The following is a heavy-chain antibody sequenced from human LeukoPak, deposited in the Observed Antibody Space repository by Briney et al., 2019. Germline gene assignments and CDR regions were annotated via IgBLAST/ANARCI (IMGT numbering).Heavy chain of an antibody. J-gene: IGHJ3*02. D-gene: IGHD2-2*01. CDR2: VKDIGGT. Sequence: LESLSVTCAVYGGAFSGCYWSWIREPPGKGRNGIWEVKDIGGTNYNPSLRSRLTISVDTSKNQFSLKLSSVTAADTDVYYCARMNRLGYCSSTSCYPIDFDICGEGTLVTVSS. CDR3: ARMNRLGYCSSTSCYPIDFDI. CDR1: GGAFSGCY. V-gene: IGHV4-34*01.